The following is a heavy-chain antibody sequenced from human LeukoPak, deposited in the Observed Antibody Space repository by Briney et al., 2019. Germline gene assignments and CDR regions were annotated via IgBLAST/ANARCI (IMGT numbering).Heavy chain of an antibody. CDR2: ISYDGSNK. CDR1: GFTFSSYA. D-gene: IGHD3-16*01. J-gene: IGHJ4*02. V-gene: IGHV3-30-3*01. CDR3: ARDRGEFHLSYFDY. Sequence: GGSLRLSCAASGFTFSSYAMRWVRQAPGEGLEWVAVISYDGSNKYYADSVKGRFTISRDNSKNTLYLQMNSLRAEDTAVYYCARDRGEFHLSYFDYWGQGTLVTVSS.